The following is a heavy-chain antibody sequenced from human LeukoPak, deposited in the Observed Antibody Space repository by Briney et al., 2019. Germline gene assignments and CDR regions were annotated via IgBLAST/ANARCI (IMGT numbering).Heavy chain of an antibody. D-gene: IGHD2-2*01. V-gene: IGHV3-30*02. CDR2: IRSDGSIK. Sequence: PGGSLRLSCAASGFIFSTYGMHWVRQAPGKGLGWVAFIRSDGSIKYYADSVKGRFTISRDNSKNTLYLQMNSLRAEDTAVYYCTKDRPEAYFDYWGQGTLVTVSS. J-gene: IGHJ4*02. CDR1: GFIFSTYG. CDR3: TKDRPEAYFDY.